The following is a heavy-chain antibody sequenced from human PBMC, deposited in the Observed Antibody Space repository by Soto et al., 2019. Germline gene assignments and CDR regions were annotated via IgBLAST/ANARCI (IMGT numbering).Heavy chain of an antibody. CDR3: ARDQSAAAGTAFDI. D-gene: IGHD6-13*01. CDR2: IIPIFGTA. CDR1: GGTFSSYA. Sequence: SVKVSCKASGGTFSSYAISWVRQAPGQGLEWMGGIIPIFGTANYAQKFQGRVTITADESTSTAYMELSSLRSEDTAVYYCARDQSAAAGTAFDIWGQGTMVTVSS. J-gene: IGHJ3*02. V-gene: IGHV1-69*13.